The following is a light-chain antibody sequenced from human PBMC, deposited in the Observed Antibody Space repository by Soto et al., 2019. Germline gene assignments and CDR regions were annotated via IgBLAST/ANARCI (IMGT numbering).Light chain of an antibody. Sequence: EIVLTQSPGTLSLSPGERATLSCRASQSVSNSYLAWYQQKPGQAPRLLIYGASSRATGIPDRFSGSGSGTDFSLTISRLEPEDFAVYSCQHYGGSPLITFGQGTRLEIK. CDR2: GAS. CDR1: QSVSNSY. V-gene: IGKV3-20*01. CDR3: QHYGGSPLIT. J-gene: IGKJ5*01.